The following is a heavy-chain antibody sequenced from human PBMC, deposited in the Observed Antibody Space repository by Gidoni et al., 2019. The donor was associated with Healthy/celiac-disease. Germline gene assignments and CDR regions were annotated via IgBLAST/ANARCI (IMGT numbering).Heavy chain of an antibody. V-gene: IGHV3-30-3*01. D-gene: IGHD6-6*01. CDR1: GFTFSSYA. CDR2: ISYDGSNK. CDR3: ARDSIAAYNGKNYYFDY. J-gene: IGHJ4*02. Sequence: QVQLVESGGGVVQPGRSLRLSCAASGFTFSSYAMHWVRQAPGKGLEWVAVISYDGSNKYYADSVKGRFTISRDNSKNTLYLQMNSLRAEDTAVYYCARDSIAAYNGKNYYFDYWGQGTLVTVSS.